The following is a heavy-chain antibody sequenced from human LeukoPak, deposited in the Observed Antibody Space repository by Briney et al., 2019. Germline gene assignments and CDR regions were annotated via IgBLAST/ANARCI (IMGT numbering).Heavy chain of an antibody. Sequence: PSETPSLTCAVSGGSITSDYWSWIRQPPGKRLEWLGLISHSGSSNYNPSLKSRVTMSVDTSKTQFSLRLSSVTAADTAIYYCARVRGAVDALGWFDPWGQGTLVTVSS. CDR2: ISHSGSS. CDR1: GGSITSDY. CDR3: ARVRGAVDALGWFDP. D-gene: IGHD1-26*01. J-gene: IGHJ5*02. V-gene: IGHV4-59*01.